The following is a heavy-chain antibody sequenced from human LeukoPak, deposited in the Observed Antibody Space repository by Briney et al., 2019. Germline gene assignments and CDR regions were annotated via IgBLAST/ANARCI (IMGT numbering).Heavy chain of an antibody. Sequence: SGTLSLTCTVSGGSISSGGYYWSWIRQHPGKGLEWIGYIYYSGSTYYNPSLKSRVTISVDTSKNQFSLKLSSVTAADTAVYYCARAPLDYGDPGWFDPWGQGTLVTVSS. V-gene: IGHV4-31*03. D-gene: IGHD4-17*01. J-gene: IGHJ5*02. CDR3: ARAPLDYGDPGWFDP. CDR2: IYYSGST. CDR1: GGSISSGGYY.